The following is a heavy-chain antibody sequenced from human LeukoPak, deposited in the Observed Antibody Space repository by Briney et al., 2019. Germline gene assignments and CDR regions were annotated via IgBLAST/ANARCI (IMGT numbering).Heavy chain of an antibody. Sequence: ASVKVSCKASGYTFTSYAMHWVRQAPGQRLDWMGWINAGNGNTKYSQKFQGRVTITRDTSASTAYMELSSLRSEDTAVYYCARDSNGDYFDYWGQGTLVTVSS. D-gene: IGHD4-17*01. CDR3: ARDSNGDYFDY. V-gene: IGHV1-3*01. CDR1: GYTFTSYA. J-gene: IGHJ4*02. CDR2: INAGNGNT.